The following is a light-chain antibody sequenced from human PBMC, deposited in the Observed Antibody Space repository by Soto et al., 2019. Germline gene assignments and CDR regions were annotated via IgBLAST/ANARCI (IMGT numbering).Light chain of an antibody. V-gene: IGKV4-1*01. Sequence: DIVMTQSPDSLAVSLGDRATISCKSSQSVFYSSNDQNYLAWYQQKPGQPPKLLIYWASTRESGVPDRFSGSGSGTDFTLTITSLQAEDVAVYYCHQYYTSWPTFGQGTKVEIK. CDR2: WAS. CDR3: HQYYTSWPT. J-gene: IGKJ1*01. CDR1: QSVFYSSNDQNY.